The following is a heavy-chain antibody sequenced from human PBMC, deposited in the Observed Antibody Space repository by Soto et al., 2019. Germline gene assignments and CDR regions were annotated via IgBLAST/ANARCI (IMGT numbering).Heavy chain of an antibody. CDR2: IYYSGST. Sequence: PSETLSLTCTVSGGSISSSSYYWGWIRQPPGKGLEWIGSIYYSGSTYYNPSLKSRVTISVDTSKNQFSLKLSSVTAADTAVYYCARLRYFDWLLTLRPGTSIDYWGQGTLVTVSS. J-gene: IGHJ4*02. CDR3: ARLRYFDWLLTLRPGTSIDY. D-gene: IGHD3-9*01. V-gene: IGHV4-39*01. CDR1: GGSISSSSYY.